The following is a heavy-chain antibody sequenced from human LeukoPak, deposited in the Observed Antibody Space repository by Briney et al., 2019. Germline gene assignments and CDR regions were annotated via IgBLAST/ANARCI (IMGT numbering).Heavy chain of an antibody. D-gene: IGHD3-10*01. CDR3: AGILGVGVGYFDY. J-gene: IGHJ4*02. Sequence: SGTLSLTCTVSGGSISSYYWSWIRQPPGKGLEWIGYIYYSGSTNYNPSLKSRVTISVDTSKNQFSLKLSSVTAADTAVYYCAGILGVGVGYFDYWGQGTLVTVSS. V-gene: IGHV4-59*01. CDR1: GGSISSYY. CDR2: IYYSGST.